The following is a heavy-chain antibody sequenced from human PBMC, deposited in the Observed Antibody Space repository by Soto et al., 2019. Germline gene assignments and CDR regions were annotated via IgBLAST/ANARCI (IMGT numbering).Heavy chain of an antibody. CDR2: ISASSSYI. Sequence: EVQVVESGGGLVKPGGSLRLSCAASGFTFSSYSINWVRQAPGKGLEWVSSISASSSYIYYADSLKGRFTISRDNAKNSLDLQMNSLRVEDTAVYYCARAKETGLYDAFDVWGQGTMVTVSS. CDR3: ARAKETGLYDAFDV. D-gene: IGHD7-27*01. CDR1: GFTFSSYS. J-gene: IGHJ3*01. V-gene: IGHV3-21*01.